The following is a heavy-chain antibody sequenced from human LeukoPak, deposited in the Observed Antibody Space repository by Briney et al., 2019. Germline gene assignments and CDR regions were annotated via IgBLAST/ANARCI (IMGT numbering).Heavy chain of an antibody. D-gene: IGHD5-18*01. CDR1: GFTFDDYA. Sequence: GGSLRLSCAASGFTFDDYAMHWVRQAPGKGLEWVSLIIGGSGSTFYADSVKGRFTISRDNSKNSLYLQMNSLRNDDTALYYCARDTEGYTYGYYYYGMDVWGQGTTVAVSS. V-gene: IGHV3-43*02. CDR2: IIGGSGST. CDR3: ARDTEGYTYGYYYYGMDV. J-gene: IGHJ6*02.